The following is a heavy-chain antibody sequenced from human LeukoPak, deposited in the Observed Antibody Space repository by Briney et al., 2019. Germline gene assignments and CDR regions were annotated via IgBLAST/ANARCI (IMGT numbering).Heavy chain of an antibody. CDR2: INHSGST. CDR3: ARGFSYYDSSGYYYPMYYFDY. J-gene: IGHJ4*02. Sequence: PSETLSLTCAVYGGSFSGYYWSWIRQPPGKGLEWIGEINHSGSTNYNPSLKSRVTISVNTPKNQLSLNLSSVTAADTAVYYCARGFSYYDSSGYYYPMYYFDYWGQGTLVTVSS. V-gene: IGHV4-34*01. D-gene: IGHD3-22*01. CDR1: GGSFSGYY.